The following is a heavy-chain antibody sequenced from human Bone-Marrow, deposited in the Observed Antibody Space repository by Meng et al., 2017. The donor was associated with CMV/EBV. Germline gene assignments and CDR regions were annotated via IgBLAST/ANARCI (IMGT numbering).Heavy chain of an antibody. V-gene: IGHV4-39*07. CDR1: GGSISSSSYY. Sequence: SETLSLTCTVSGGSISSSSYYWGWIRQPPGKGLEWIGEINHSGSTNYNPSLKSRVTISVDTSKNQFSLKLSSVTAADTAVYYCARGSGLIAVAGRKPHFDYWGQGTLVTVSS. CDR2: INHSGST. CDR3: ARGSGLIAVAGRKPHFDY. D-gene: IGHD6-19*01. J-gene: IGHJ4*02.